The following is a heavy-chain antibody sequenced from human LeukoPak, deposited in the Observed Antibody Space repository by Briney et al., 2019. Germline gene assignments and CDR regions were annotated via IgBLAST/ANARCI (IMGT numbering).Heavy chain of an antibody. CDR1: GYTFSSSW. CDR2: IYPGDSDT. Sequence: GESLKISCKGSGYTFSSSWIGWVRQMPGKGLEWMGIIYPGDSDTRYSPSFQGQVTISADKSISTAYLQWSSLKASDTAMYYCARHDWYSSGWYLDYWGQGTLVTVSS. CDR3: ARHDWYSSGWYLDY. J-gene: IGHJ4*02. D-gene: IGHD6-19*01. V-gene: IGHV5-51*01.